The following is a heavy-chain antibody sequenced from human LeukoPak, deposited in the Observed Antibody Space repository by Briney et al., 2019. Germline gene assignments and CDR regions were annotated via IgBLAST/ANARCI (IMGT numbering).Heavy chain of an antibody. V-gene: IGHV1-46*01. Sequence: ASVKVSCTASGYTFTSYYIHWVRHVPGQGLEWMGIINPSGGSTTYAQKFQGRVTMTTDTSTSAAYMELRSLRSDDTAVYYCARDQYSSSGGCYYYYMDVWGKGTTVTVSS. CDR3: ARDQYSSSGGCYYYYMDV. D-gene: IGHD6-6*01. CDR2: INPSGGST. CDR1: GYTFTSYY. J-gene: IGHJ6*03.